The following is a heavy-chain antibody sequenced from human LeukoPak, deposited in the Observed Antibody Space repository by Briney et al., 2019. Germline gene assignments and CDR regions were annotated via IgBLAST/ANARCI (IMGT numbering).Heavy chain of an antibody. D-gene: IGHD3-22*01. V-gene: IGHV1-46*01. CDR2: INPSGGIT. J-gene: IGHJ4*02. Sequence: ASVKVSCKASGYTFTSYYMHWVRQAPGQGLEWVGIINPSGGITSYAQKFQGRVTMTRDTSTSTVYMELSSLRSEDTAVYYCARDLMFLEGDSKWGQGTLVTVSS. CDR3: ARDLMFLEGDSK. CDR1: GYTFTSYY.